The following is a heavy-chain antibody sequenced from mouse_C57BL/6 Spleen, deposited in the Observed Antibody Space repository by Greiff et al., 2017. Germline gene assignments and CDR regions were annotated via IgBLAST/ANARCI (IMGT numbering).Heavy chain of an antibody. CDR3: ARRGYPYAMDY. J-gene: IGHJ4*01. Sequence: VESGGGLVKPGGSLKFSCAASGFTFSDYGMHWVRQAPEKGLEWVAYISSGSSTIYYADTVKGRFTISRDTAKNTLFLQMTSLRSEDTATYYGARRGYPYAMDYWGQGTSVTVSS. CDR2: ISSGSSTI. D-gene: IGHD2-2*01. CDR1: GFTFSDYG. V-gene: IGHV5-17*01.